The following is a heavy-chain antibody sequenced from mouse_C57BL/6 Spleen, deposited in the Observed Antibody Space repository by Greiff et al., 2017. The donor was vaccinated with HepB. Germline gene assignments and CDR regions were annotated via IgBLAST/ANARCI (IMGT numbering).Heavy chain of an antibody. Sequence: QVQLQQSGAELVRPGASVTLSCKASGYTFTDYEMHWVKQTPVHGLEWIGAIDPETGGTAYNQKFKGKAILTADKSSSTAYMELRSLTSEDSAVYYRTRGGYYDYDDPYYAMDYWGQGTSVTVSS. D-gene: IGHD2-4*01. V-gene: IGHV1-15*01. CDR3: TRGGYYDYDDPYYAMDY. J-gene: IGHJ4*01. CDR1: GYTFTDYE. CDR2: IDPETGGT.